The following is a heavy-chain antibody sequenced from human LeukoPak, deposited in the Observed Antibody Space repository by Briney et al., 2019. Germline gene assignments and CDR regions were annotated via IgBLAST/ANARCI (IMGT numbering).Heavy chain of an antibody. D-gene: IGHD6-13*01. CDR2: INHSGST. J-gene: IGHJ5*02. CDR1: GGSISSYY. Sequence: SETLSLTCTVSGGSISSYYWSWIRQPPGKGLEWIGEINHSGSTNYNPSLKSRVTISVDTSKNQFSLKLSSVTAADTAVYYCVRRSWYNLNWFDPWGQGTLVTVSS. V-gene: IGHV4-34*01. CDR3: VRRSWYNLNWFDP.